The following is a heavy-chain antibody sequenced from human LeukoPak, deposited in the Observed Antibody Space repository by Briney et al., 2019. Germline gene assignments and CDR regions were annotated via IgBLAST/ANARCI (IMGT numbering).Heavy chain of an antibody. CDR2: ISSSGSTI. V-gene: IGHV3-48*03. Sequence: TGGSLRLSCAASGFTFSIYAMNWVRQAPGKGLGWVSYISSSGSTIYYADSVKGRFTISRDNAKNSLYLQMNSLRAEDTAVYYCARSSSSWRPVPHAFDIWGQGTVVTASS. CDR3: ARSSSSWRPVPHAFDI. CDR1: GFTFSIYA. J-gene: IGHJ3*02. D-gene: IGHD6-6*01.